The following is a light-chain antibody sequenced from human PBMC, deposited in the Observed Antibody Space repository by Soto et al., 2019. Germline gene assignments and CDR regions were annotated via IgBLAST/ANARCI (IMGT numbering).Light chain of an antibody. CDR3: QHYGDSPPNT. V-gene: IGKV3-20*01. CDR1: QSVNSRF. CDR2: AAS. Sequence: EIVLTQSPGTLSLSPGESATLSCRASQSVNSRFLAWYQHKPGQAPRLLIYAASTRATGIPDRFSGSASGTDFTLAINKLEPEDFAVYYCQHYGDSPPNTFGQGNNLEIK. J-gene: IGKJ2*01.